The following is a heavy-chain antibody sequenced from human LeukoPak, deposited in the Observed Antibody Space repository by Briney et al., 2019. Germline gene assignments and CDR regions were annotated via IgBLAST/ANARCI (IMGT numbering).Heavy chain of an antibody. CDR1: GFTFSSYA. CDR3: AREDDSWGPNNLDL. D-gene: IGHD7-27*01. J-gene: IGHJ3*01. CDR2: ISSNGDST. Sequence: QAGGSLRLSCSASGFTFSSYAMHWVRQAPGKGLEYVSAISSNGDSTHYADSVKGRFTISRDNAKESLYLQMNSLRDEDTAVYYCAREDDSWGPNNLDLWGQGTMVTVSS. V-gene: IGHV3-64*04.